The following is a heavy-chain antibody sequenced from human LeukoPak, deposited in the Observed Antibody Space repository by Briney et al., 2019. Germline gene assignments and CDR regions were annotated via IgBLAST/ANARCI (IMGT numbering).Heavy chain of an antibody. Sequence: PSETLSLTRTVSGGSISSYYWSWIRQPPGKGLEWIGYIYYSGSTNYNPSLKSRVTISVTSKNQFSLKLSSVTAADTAVYFCAREVSVAGNNWFDPWGQGALVTVSS. J-gene: IGHJ5*02. D-gene: IGHD6-19*01. CDR3: AREVSVAGNNWFDP. CDR2: IYYSGST. V-gene: IGHV4-59*01. CDR1: GGSISSYY.